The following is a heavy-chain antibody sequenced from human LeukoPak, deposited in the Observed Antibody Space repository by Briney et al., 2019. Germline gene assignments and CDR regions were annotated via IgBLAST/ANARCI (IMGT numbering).Heavy chain of an antibody. CDR2: INHSGST. D-gene: IGHD3-10*01. CDR3: ASAGFRYSYYYGMDV. CDR1: GGSFSGYY. J-gene: IGHJ6*02. V-gene: IGHV4-34*01. Sequence: PSETLSLTCAVYGGSFSGYYWSWIRQPPGKGLEWIGEINHSGSTNYNPSLKSRVTISVDTSKNQFSLKLSSVTAGDTAVYYCASAGFRYSYYYGMDVWGQGTTVTVSS.